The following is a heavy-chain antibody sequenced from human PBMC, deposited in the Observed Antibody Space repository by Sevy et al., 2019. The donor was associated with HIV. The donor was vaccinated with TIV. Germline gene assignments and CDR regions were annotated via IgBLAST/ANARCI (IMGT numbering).Heavy chain of an antibody. CDR2: INPNSGGT. V-gene: IGHV1-2*02. D-gene: IGHD3-3*01. J-gene: IGHJ4*02. CDR3: ARDRSDSSPFLVDY. CDR1: GYTFTGYY. Sequence: ASVKVSCKASGYTFTGYYMHWVRQAPGQGLEWMGWINPNSGGTNYAQKFQGRVTMTRDTSIGTAYMELSRLRSDDTAVYYCARDRSDSSPFLVDYWGQGTLVTVSS.